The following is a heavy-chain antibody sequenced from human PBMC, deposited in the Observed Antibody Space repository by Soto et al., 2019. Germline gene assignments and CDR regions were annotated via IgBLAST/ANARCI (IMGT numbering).Heavy chain of an antibody. D-gene: IGHD4-4*01. CDR1: GFTFDDYA. Sequence: EVQLVESGGGLVQPGRSLRLSCAASGFTFDDYAMHWVRQAPGKGLEWVSGISWNSGSIGYADSVKGRFTISRDNAKNSLYLQMNSLRAEDTALYYCAKDIFVYSNYISYFDYWGQGTLVTVSS. CDR3: AKDIFVYSNYISYFDY. J-gene: IGHJ4*02. V-gene: IGHV3-9*01. CDR2: ISWNSGSI.